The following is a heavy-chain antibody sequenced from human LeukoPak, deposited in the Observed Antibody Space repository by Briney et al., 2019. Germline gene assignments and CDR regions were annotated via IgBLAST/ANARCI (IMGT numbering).Heavy chain of an antibody. V-gene: IGHV3-48*04. D-gene: IGHD1-26*01. CDR3: ARVDWELLDGDFDN. J-gene: IGHJ4*02. CDR2: MSSSLSTI. Sequence: GGSLRLSCAASGFTFSSYSMTWVRQAPGKGLEWISYMSSSLSTIYYADSVKGRFTISRDNAKNTLYLQMNSLRAGDTAVYYCARVDWELLDGDFDNWGQGTLVTVSS. CDR1: GFTFSSYS.